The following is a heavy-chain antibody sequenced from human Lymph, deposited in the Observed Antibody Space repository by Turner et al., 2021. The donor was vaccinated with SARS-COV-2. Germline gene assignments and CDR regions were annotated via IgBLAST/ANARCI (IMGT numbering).Heavy chain of an antibody. J-gene: IGHJ6*02. D-gene: IGHD3-3*01. V-gene: IGHV1-2*02. CDR2: INPNSGGT. CDR1: GYTFTGYY. CDR3: ARDVERYNDFWSGYSGGYGLDV. Sequence: QVQLVQSGAEVKKPGASVKVSVKASGYTFTGYYMHWVRQAPGQGLEWMGWINPNSGGTNYAQKFQGRVTMTRDTSISTAYMELSRLRSDDTAVYYCARDVERYNDFWSGYSGGYGLDVWGQGTTVTVSS.